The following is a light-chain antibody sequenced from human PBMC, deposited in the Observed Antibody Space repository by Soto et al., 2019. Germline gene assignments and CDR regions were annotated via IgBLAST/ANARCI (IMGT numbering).Light chain of an antibody. J-gene: IGKJ1*01. CDR1: QSVSSN. V-gene: IGKV3-15*01. CDR2: GAS. Sequence: EIVMTQSPATLSVSPGERATLSCRASQSVSSNLAWYQQKPGQAPRLLIYGASTRATGIPARFSGSGSGTEFTLTISSLHSYLIIRRSPRSKIFPHKTF. CDR3: RSKIFPHKT.